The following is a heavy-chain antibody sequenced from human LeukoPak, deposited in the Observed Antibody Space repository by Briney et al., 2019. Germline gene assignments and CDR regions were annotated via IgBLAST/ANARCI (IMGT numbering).Heavy chain of an antibody. Sequence: KPSETLSLTCTVSGGSISSYYWSWIRQPPGKGLEWIGYIYYSGSTNYNPSLKSRVTISVDTSKNQFSLKLSSVTAADTAVYYCARGKVGATYTLNGDFDYWGQGTLVTVSS. CDR3: ARGKVGATYTLNGDFDY. D-gene: IGHD1-26*01. J-gene: IGHJ4*02. CDR2: IYYSGST. CDR1: GGSISSYY. V-gene: IGHV4-59*08.